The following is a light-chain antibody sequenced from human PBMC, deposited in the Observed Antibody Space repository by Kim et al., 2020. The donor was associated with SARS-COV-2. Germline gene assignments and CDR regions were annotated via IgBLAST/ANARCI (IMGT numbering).Light chain of an antibody. CDR1: QDISNF. V-gene: IGKV1-17*03. CDR3: LQHKSYPYT. CDR2: AAS. J-gene: IGKJ2*01. Sequence: SASVGDRVTNTCRASQDISNFLAWFQQKPGKVPKRLIYAASSLQSGVPSRFSGSGSGTEYSLTISSLQPEDFATYYCLQHKSYPYTLGQGTKLEIK.